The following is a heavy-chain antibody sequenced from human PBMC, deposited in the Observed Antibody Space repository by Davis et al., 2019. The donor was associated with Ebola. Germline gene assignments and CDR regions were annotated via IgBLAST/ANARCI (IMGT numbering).Heavy chain of an antibody. CDR3: ARHAHDFWSGYYVPMDV. J-gene: IGHJ6*02. CDR2: IYPGDSDT. CDR1: GYSFTSYW. Sequence: GGSLRLSCKGSGYSFTSYWIGWVRQMPGKGLEWMGIIYPGDSDTTYSPSFQGQVTISADKSISTAYLQWSSLKASDTDMYQCARHAHDFWSGYYVPMDVWGQGTTVTVSS. V-gene: IGHV5-51*01. D-gene: IGHD3-3*01.